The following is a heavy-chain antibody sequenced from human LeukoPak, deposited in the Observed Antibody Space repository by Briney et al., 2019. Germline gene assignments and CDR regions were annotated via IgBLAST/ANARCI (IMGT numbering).Heavy chain of an antibody. D-gene: IGHD3-10*01. CDR1: GYTLTELS. CDR2: FDPEDGET. J-gene: IGHJ5*02. Sequence: ASVKVSCKVSGYTLTELSMHWVRQAPGKGLEWMGGFDPEDGETIYAQKFQGRVTMTEDTSTDAVYMELSSLRSEDTAVYYCAREYYYGSGSYSNWFDPWGQGTLVTVSS. V-gene: IGHV1-24*01. CDR3: AREYYYGSGSYSNWFDP.